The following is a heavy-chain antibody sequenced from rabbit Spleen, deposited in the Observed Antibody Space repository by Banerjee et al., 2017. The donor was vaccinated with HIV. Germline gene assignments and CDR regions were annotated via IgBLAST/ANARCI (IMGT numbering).Heavy chain of an antibody. D-gene: IGHD8-1*01. CDR3: ARDTGSSFSSYGMDL. V-gene: IGHV1S40*01. CDR2: IDTGSGDT. Sequence: EESGGDLVKPGASLTLTCKASGFDFTSTFYMCWVRQAPGKGLEWIGCIDTGSGDTAYATWAKGRFTISKTSSTTVTLQMTSLTAADTATYFCARDTGSSFSSYGMDLWGPGTLVTVS. J-gene: IGHJ6*01. CDR1: GFDFTSTFY.